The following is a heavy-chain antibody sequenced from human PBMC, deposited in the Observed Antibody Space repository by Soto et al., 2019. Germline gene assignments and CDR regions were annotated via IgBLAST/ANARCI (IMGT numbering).Heavy chain of an antibody. CDR2: VHHSWGS. Sequence: QVQLQESGPGLVKPSETLSLSCTVSGGSINSYYWSWIRQSPGKRMEWIGYVHHSWGSSYNPSLQSRVAIALATSKGQFSRKVTSGTATDTAGYYCARQGFGPLHGLVDVWGQGTTVTVSS. V-gene: IGHV4-59*08. J-gene: IGHJ6*02. CDR3: ARQGFGPLHGLVDV. CDR1: GGSINSYY. D-gene: IGHD3-10*01.